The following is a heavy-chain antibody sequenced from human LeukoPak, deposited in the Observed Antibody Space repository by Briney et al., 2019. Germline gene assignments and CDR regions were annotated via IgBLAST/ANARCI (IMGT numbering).Heavy chain of an antibody. J-gene: IGHJ6*02. CDR3: ARVGCSSTSCYSPNYYGMDV. CDR2: IIPIFGTA. CDR1: GGTFSSYA. D-gene: IGHD2-2*01. Sequence: ASVKVSCKASGGTFSSYAISWVRQAPGQGLEWIGGIIPIFGTANYAQKFQGRVTITADESTNTAYMELSSLRSEDTAVYYCARVGCSSTSCYSPNYYGMDVWGQGTTVTVSS. V-gene: IGHV1-69*13.